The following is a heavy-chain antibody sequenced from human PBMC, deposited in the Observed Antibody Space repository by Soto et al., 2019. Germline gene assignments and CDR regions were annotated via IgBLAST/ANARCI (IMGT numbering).Heavy chain of an antibody. Sequence: QVQLQESGPGLVKPSQTLSLTCTVSGGSISSGGYYWSWIRQHPGKGLEWIGYIYYSGSTYYNPSLKSRVTISVDTSKNQFSLKLSSVTAADTAVYYCARDHGSGSYQHPLYFDYWGQGTLVTVSS. CDR2: IYYSGST. V-gene: IGHV4-31*03. CDR3: ARDHGSGSYQHPLYFDY. D-gene: IGHD3-10*01. J-gene: IGHJ4*02. CDR1: GGSISSGGYY.